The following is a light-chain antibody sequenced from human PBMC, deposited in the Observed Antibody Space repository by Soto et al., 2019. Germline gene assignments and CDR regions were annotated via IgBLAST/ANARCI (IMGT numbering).Light chain of an antibody. CDR1: SSNIGAGYD. Sequence: QSVLTQPPSVSGAPGQRVNISCTGSSSNIGAGYDVHWYQQLPGTAPKLRINGNSNRPSGVPDRLSGSKSGPSASLAITGLQAEDEADYYCHSYDSSLSGWVFGGGTKLTGL. V-gene: IGLV1-40*01. CDR3: HSYDSSLSGWV. CDR2: GNS. J-gene: IGLJ3*02.